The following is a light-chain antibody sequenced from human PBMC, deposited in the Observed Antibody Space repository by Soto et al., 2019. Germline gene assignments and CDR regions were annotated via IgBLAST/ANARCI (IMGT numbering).Light chain of an antibody. J-gene: IGLJ2*01. CDR3: SSYAGRNTVV. V-gene: IGLV2-8*01. CDR1: SSDVGGYKY. Sequence: QSALTQPPSASGSPGQSVTISCTGTSSDVGGYKYVSWYQQHPGKAPKLMIFEVTKRPSGVPDRFSGSKSGNTASLTVSGLQAEDEADYYCSSYAGRNTVVFGGGTQLTVL. CDR2: EVT.